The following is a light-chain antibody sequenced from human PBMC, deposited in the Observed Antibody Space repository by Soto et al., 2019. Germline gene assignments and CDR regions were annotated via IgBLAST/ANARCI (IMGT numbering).Light chain of an antibody. CDR3: QQTYSAPPT. CDR1: QIISTY. J-gene: IGKJ1*01. V-gene: IGKV1-39*01. CDR2: AAS. Sequence: DIQMIQSPSSLSASVGDRVTITCRASQIISTYLNWYQQRAGLAPRLLIYAASSLQSGVPPRFSGSGSGTDFTLTISSLQPEDFATYFCQQTYSAPPTFGQGTKVDIK.